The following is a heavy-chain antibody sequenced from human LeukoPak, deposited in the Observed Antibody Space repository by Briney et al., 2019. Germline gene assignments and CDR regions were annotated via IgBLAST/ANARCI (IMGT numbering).Heavy chain of an antibody. CDR3: ARSDTTGTTYDY. CDR1: GGSISSSSYY. CDR2: IYYSGST. D-gene: IGHD1-1*01. V-gene: IGHV4-39*01. Sequence: PSETPSLTCTVSGGSISSSSYYWGWIRQPPGKGLEWIGSIYYSGSTYYNPSLKSRVTISVDTSKNQFSLKLSSVTAADTAVYYCARSDTTGTTYDYWGQGTLVTVSS. J-gene: IGHJ4*02.